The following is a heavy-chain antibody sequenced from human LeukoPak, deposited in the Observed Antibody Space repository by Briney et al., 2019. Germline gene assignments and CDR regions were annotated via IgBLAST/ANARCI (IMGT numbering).Heavy chain of an antibody. Sequence: ASVKVSCKASGYTFTGYYMHWVRQAPGQGLEWMGRINPNSGGTNYAQKFQGRVTMTRDTSISTAYMELSRLRSDDTAVYYWARDTVTTNPSPSFDYWGQGTLVSVSS. CDR2: INPNSGGT. J-gene: IGHJ4*02. D-gene: IGHD4-17*01. CDR1: GYTFTGYY. V-gene: IGHV1-2*06. CDR3: ARDTVTTNPSPSFDY.